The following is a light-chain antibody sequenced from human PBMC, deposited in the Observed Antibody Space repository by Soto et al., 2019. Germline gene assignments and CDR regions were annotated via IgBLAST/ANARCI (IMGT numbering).Light chain of an antibody. Sequence: QSALTQPASVSGSPGQSITISCTGTSSDVGYYQYVSWYQQHPGKAPKVMIYEVSNRPSGVSNRFSGSKSGNTASLTISGPQAEDEAAYFRSSYTTSSTLVFGTGTKLTVL. V-gene: IGLV2-14*01. CDR3: SSYTTSSTLV. J-gene: IGLJ1*01. CDR1: SSDVGYYQY. CDR2: EVS.